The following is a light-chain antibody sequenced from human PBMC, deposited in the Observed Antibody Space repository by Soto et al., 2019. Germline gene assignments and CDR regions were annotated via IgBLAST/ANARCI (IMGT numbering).Light chain of an antibody. J-gene: IGKJ1*01. CDR3: QQCGSSPWT. CDR2: AAS. Sequence: EIVLTQSPGTLCLSPGERATLYCTARQSVSSYYLAWYQQTPGQAPRLLIYAASSRATGIPDRFSGGGSGTDFTLTISRLEPEDFAVYYCQQCGSSPWTFGQGTKVDI. V-gene: IGKV3-20*01. CDR1: QSVSSYY.